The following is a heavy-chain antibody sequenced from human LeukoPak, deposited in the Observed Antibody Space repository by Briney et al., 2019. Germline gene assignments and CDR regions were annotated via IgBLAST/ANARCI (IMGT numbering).Heavy chain of an antibody. Sequence: ASVKVSCKASGGTFSSYGFSWVRQAPGQGLEWVGGIIPIFGTIKYGQKFQGRVTITTDESTSTVYMELSSLRFEDTAVYYCARELEIVGATTELDYWGQGTLVTVSS. J-gene: IGHJ4*02. CDR2: IIPIFGTI. CDR1: GGTFSSYG. V-gene: IGHV1-69*05. CDR3: ARELEIVGATTELDY. D-gene: IGHD1-26*01.